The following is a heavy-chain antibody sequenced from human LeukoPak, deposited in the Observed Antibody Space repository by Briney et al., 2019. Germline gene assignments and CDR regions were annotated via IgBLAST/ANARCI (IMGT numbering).Heavy chain of an antibody. CDR2: INPNSGGT. CDR3: ASTLTASTSYFAY. J-gene: IGHJ4*02. Sequence: ASVKESCKASGYTFTGYFIHWVRQAPGQGLEWMGWINPNSGGTYYAQKFQGRGTMTRDTSISTAYMELSRLTSDDTAVYYCASTLTASTSYFAYWEQPRLVTASS. CDR1: GYTFTGYF. V-gene: IGHV1-2*02. D-gene: IGHD6-13*01.